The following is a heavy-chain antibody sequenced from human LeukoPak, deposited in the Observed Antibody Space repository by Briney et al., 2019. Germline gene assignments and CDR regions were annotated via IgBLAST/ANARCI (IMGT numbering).Heavy chain of an antibody. J-gene: IGHJ4*02. CDR1: GGTFSSYA. D-gene: IGHD3-22*01. CDR3: ASDRVRSSSGYYLFLDY. V-gene: IGHV1-69*01. CDR2: IIPIFGTA. Sequence: SVKVSCKASGGTFSSYAISWVRQAPGQGLEWMGGIIPIFGTANYAQKFQGRVAITADESTSTAYMELSSLRSEDTAVYYCASDRVRSSSGYYLFLDYWGQGTLVTVSS.